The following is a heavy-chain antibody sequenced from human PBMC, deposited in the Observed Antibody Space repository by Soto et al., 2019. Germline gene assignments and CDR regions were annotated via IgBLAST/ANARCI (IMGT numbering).Heavy chain of an antibody. CDR2: ISAYNGNT. CDR1: GYTFTSYG. D-gene: IGHD3-10*01. Sequence: GASVKVSCKASGYTFTSYGISWVRQAPGQGLEWMGWISAYNGNTNYAQKLQGRVTMTTDTSTSTAYMELRSLRSDDTAVYYCATYCVTMVRGPYYFDYWGQGTLVPVSS. CDR3: ATYCVTMVRGPYYFDY. J-gene: IGHJ4*02. V-gene: IGHV1-18*01.